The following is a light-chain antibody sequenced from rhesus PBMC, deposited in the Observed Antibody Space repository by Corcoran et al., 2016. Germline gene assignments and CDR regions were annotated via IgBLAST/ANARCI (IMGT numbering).Light chain of an antibody. CDR1: QGISRW. CDR2: KAA. V-gene: IGKV1-22*01. Sequence: DIQMTQSPSSLSASVGDTVTITCRASQGISRWLAWYQQKPGNAPKLLIYKAASLQSGVPSRVSGSGAGTDFTLAISSLQSEDFATYYCQQYSSRPVTFGQGTKVEIK. CDR3: QQYSSRPVT. J-gene: IGKJ1*01.